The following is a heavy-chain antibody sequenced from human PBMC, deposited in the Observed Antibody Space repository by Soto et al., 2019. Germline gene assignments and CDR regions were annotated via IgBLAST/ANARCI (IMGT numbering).Heavy chain of an antibody. V-gene: IGHV4-39*01. CDR3: ARRSQGSSWDDY. CDR1: GGSISSSSYY. Sequence: SETLSLTCTVSGGSISSSSYYWGWIRQPPGKGLEWIGSIYYSGSTYYNPSLKSRVTISVDTSKNQFSLKLSSVTAADTAVYYCARRSQGSSWDDYWGQGTLVTV. J-gene: IGHJ4*02. CDR2: IYYSGST. D-gene: IGHD6-13*01.